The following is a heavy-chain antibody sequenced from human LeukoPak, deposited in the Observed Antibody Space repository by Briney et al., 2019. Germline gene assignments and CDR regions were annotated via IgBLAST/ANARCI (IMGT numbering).Heavy chain of an antibody. J-gene: IGHJ3*02. CDR1: GGTFSSYA. CDR2: IIPIFGTA. Sequence: ASVKVSCKASGGTFSSYAISWVRQAPGQGLEWMGGIIPIFGTANYAQKFQGGVTITADESTSTAYMELSSLRSEDTAVYYCVRDKRAVLHPGGGAFDIWGQGTMVTVSS. D-gene: IGHD3-10*01. V-gene: IGHV1-69*01. CDR3: VRDKRAVLHPGGGAFDI.